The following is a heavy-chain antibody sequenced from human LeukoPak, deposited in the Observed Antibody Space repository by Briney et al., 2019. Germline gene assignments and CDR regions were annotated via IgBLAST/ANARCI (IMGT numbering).Heavy chain of an antibody. V-gene: IGHV1-2*02. Sequence: ASVKVSCKASGYTFTGYYMHWVRQAPGQGLEWMGWINPNSGGTNYAQKFQGRVTMTRDTSISTAYMELSRLRYDDTAVYYCARWRVPAAIEDYWGQGTLVTVSS. J-gene: IGHJ4*02. CDR3: ARWRVPAAIEDY. CDR2: INPNSGGT. CDR1: GYTFTGYY. D-gene: IGHD2-2*02.